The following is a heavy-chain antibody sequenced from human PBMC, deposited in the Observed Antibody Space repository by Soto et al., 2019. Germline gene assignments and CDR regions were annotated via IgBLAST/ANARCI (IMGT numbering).Heavy chain of an antibody. J-gene: IGHJ6*02. Sequence: SETLSLTCAVSGGSISSSNWWSWVRQPPGKGLEWIGEIYHSGSTNYNPSLKSRVTISVDKSKNQFSLKLSSVTAADTAVYYCAKDHGTATGHYYYGMDVWSQGTTVTVSS. D-gene: IGHD2-8*02. CDR1: GGSISSSNW. CDR3: AKDHGTATGHYYYGMDV. CDR2: IYHSGST. V-gene: IGHV4-4*02.